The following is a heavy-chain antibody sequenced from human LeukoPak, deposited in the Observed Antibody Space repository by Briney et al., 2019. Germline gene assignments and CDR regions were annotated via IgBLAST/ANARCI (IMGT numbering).Heavy chain of an antibody. CDR1: GFTFSSYW. D-gene: IGHD3-10*01. Sequence: GGSLRLSCAASGFTFSSYWMSWVRQAPGKGLEWVAKIKQDGSGKYYVDSVKGRFTISRDNAENSLYLQMNSLRAEDTAVYYCTRDITLTRGGRSDYWGQGTLVTVSA. CDR3: TRDITLTRGGRSDY. J-gene: IGHJ4*02. CDR2: IKQDGSGK. V-gene: IGHV3-7*01.